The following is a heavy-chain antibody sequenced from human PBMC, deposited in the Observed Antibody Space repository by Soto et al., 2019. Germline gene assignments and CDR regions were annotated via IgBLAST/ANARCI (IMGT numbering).Heavy chain of an antibody. CDR2: INGGGSSP. CDR3: ASSPVYGDAM. Sequence: PGGSLRLSCAASGFTFSNYWMHWVRQVPGKGLVWVSGINGGGSSPRYADSVKGRFTISRDNAKNTLYLQMNSLRAEDTAVYYCASSPVYGDAMWGQGTLVTVSS. D-gene: IGHD4-17*01. J-gene: IGHJ4*02. V-gene: IGHV3-74*01. CDR1: GFTFSNYW.